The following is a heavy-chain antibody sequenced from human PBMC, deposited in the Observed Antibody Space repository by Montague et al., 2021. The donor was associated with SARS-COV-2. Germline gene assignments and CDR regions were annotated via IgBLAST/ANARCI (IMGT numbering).Heavy chain of an antibody. Sequence: TLSLTCAVSGGSIITGSNFYWGWIRQSAGKGLEWIGRIHSSGGTNYIPSLKSRLTMSVDSSASQFSLKLTSVTAADTAVYYCARDYYDSTGLNWFDPWGQGLLVTVSS. D-gene: IGHD3-22*01. CDR1: GGSIITGSNFY. CDR3: ARDYYDSTGLNWFDP. J-gene: IGHJ5*02. V-gene: IGHV4-61*02. CDR2: IHSSGGT.